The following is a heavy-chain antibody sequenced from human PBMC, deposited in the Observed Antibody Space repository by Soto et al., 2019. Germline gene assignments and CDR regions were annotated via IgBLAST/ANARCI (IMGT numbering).Heavy chain of an antibody. CDR3: ARSRLITIFCVVIIGHYGMDV. CDR2: ISSSSSYI. D-gene: IGHD3-3*01. Sequence: PGGSLRLSCAASGFTFSSYSMNWVRQAPGKGLEWVSSISSSSSYIYYAASVKGRFTISRDNAKNSLYLQMNSLRAEDTAVYYCARSRLITIFCVVIIGHYGMDVWGQGTTVTVSS. J-gene: IGHJ6*02. CDR1: GFTFSSYS. V-gene: IGHV3-21*01.